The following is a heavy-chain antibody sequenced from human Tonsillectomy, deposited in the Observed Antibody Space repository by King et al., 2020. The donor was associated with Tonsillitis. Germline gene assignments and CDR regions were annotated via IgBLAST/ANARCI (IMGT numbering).Heavy chain of an antibody. Sequence: VQLQESGPGLVKPSQTLSLTCTVSGGSISSGDYYWSWIRQPPGKGLEWIGDIYYSGSTHYNPSLKSRVTISVDTSKNQFSLKLSSVTAADTAVYYCARDRGDGYNHFDYWGQGTLVTVSS. CDR3: ARDRGDGYNHFDY. V-gene: IGHV4-30-4*01. D-gene: IGHD5-24*01. CDR2: IYYSGST. J-gene: IGHJ4*02. CDR1: GGSISSGDYY.